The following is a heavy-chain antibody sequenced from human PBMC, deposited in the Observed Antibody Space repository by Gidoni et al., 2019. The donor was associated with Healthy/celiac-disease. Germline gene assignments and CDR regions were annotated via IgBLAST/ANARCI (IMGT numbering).Heavy chain of an antibody. CDR3: ATAGQQRAWFDP. CDR1: GYTLTELS. CDR2: FDPEDGET. J-gene: IGHJ5*02. V-gene: IGHV1-24*01. D-gene: IGHD6-13*01. Sequence: QVQLVQSGPEVKKPGASVKVSCKVSGYTLTELSMHWVRQAPGKGLEWRGGFDPEDGETIYAEKFQGRVTMTEDTSTDTAYMELSSLRSEDTAVYYCATAGQQRAWFDPWGQGTLVTVSS.